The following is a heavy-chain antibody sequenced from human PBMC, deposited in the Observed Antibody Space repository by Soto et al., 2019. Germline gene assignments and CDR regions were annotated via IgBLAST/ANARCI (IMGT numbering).Heavy chain of an antibody. CDR2: ISGSGGST. CDR3: ATRDIVVVPAVHYYYYGMDV. D-gene: IGHD2-2*01. CDR1: GFTFSSYA. Sequence: GGSLRLSCAASGFTFSSYAMSWVRQAPGKGLEWVSAISGSGGSTYYADSVKGRFTISRDNSKNTLYLQMNSLRAEDTAVYYCATRDIVVVPAVHYYYYGMDVWSQGTTVTVSS. J-gene: IGHJ6*02. V-gene: IGHV3-23*01.